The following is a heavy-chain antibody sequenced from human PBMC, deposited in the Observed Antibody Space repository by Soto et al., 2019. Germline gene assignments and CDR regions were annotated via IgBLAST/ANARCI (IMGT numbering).Heavy chain of an antibody. V-gene: IGHV3-11*01. CDR2: ISSSGSTI. D-gene: IGHD3-22*01. CDR1: GFTFSDYY. J-gene: IGHJ4*02. Sequence: PGGSLRLSCAASGFTFSDYYMSWIRQAPGKGLEWVSYISSSGSTIYYADTVKGRFTISRDNAKNSLYLQMNSLRAEDTAVYYCAVSPPYYDSSGYYSPLQFDYWGQGTLVTVSS. CDR3: AVSPPYYDSSGYYSPLQFDY.